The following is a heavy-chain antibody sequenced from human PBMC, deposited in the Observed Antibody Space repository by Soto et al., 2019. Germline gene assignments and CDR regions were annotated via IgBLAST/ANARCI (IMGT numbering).Heavy chain of an antibody. Sequence: SETLSLTCTVSGGSISSYYWSWIRQPPGKGLEWIGYIYYSGSTNYNPSLKSRVTISVDTSKNQFSLKLSSVTAADTAVYYCARRSYCSSTSCYLRREYYAFDIWGQGTMVTVSS. J-gene: IGHJ3*02. V-gene: IGHV4-59*01. CDR3: ARRSYCSSTSCYLRREYYAFDI. D-gene: IGHD2-2*01. CDR2: IYYSGST. CDR1: GGSISSYY.